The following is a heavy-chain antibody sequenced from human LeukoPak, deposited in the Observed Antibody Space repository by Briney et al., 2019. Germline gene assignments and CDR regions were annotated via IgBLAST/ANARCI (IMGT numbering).Heavy chain of an antibody. Sequence: GGSLRLSCAASGFTVSSNYMSSFRHAPGKMLEWVSVIYGGGSTYYADSVKGRLTIARDNSRNTLYLQMNSLRAEDTAVYYCASTFYGDSPPYWGQGTLVTVSS. CDR1: GFTVSSNY. CDR3: ASTFYGDSPPY. J-gene: IGHJ4*02. V-gene: IGHV3-66*01. CDR2: IYGGGST. D-gene: IGHD4-17*01.